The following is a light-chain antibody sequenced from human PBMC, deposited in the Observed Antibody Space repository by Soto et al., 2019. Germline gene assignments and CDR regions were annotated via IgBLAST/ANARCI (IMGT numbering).Light chain of an antibody. Sequence: EIVMTQSPVTLSVSPGDRATLSCRASQSVNSNLAWYQQKPGQAPRLLIYGASTRATGIPARFSGSGSGTEFTLTISSLQSEDFAVYYCQQYNNWPPRYTFGQGTKLEIK. CDR2: GAS. J-gene: IGKJ2*01. V-gene: IGKV3-15*01. CDR3: QQYNNWPPRYT. CDR1: QSVNSN.